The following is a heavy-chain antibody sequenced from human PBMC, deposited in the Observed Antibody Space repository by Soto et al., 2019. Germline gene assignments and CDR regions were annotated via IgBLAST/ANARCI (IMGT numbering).Heavy chain of an antibody. CDR1: GGSISSGDYY. CDR2: IYYSGST. Sequence: KSSETLSLTCTVSGGSISSGDYYWSWIRQPPGKGLEWIGYIYYSGSTYYNPSLKSRVTISVDTSKNQFSLKLSSVTAADTAVYYCASLRDYVWGSYPSYWGQGTLVTVSS. CDR3: ASLRDYVWGSYPSY. D-gene: IGHD3-16*01. V-gene: IGHV4-30-4*01. J-gene: IGHJ4*02.